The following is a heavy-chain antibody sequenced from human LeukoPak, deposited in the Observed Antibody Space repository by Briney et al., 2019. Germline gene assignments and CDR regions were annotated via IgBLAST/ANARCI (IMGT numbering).Heavy chain of an antibody. V-gene: IGHV3-74*01. D-gene: IGHD1-14*01. CDR3: SRVGSGTTRDY. Sequence: GGSLRLSSTVSGFPFSSYWMHWVRQAPGKGLVWVSRLSTDGSTTSYADSVKGLFTISRDNAKNTLYLQMNSLRAEDTAIYYCSRVGSGTTRDYWGQGTLVTVSS. CDR1: GFPFSSYW. CDR2: LSTDGSTT. J-gene: IGHJ4*02.